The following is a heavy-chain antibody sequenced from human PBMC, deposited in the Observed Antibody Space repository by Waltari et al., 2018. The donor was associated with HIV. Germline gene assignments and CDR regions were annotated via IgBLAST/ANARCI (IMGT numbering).Heavy chain of an antibody. D-gene: IGHD3-10*01. J-gene: IGHJ6*02. CDR2: IIPSFGTA. V-gene: IGHV1-69*12. CDR1: GGTFSSYA. CDR3: ASVNYYGSENREFYYYGMDV. Sequence: QVQLVQSGAEVKKPGSSVKVSCKASGGTFSSYAISWVRQAPGQGLEWMGGIIPSFGTANYAKKFQGRVTITADESTSTAYMELSSLRSEDTAVYYCASVNYYGSENREFYYYGMDVWGQGTTVTVSS.